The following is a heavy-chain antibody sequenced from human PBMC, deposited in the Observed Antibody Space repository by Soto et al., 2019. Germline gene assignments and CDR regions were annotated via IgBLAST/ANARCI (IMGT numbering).Heavy chain of an antibody. J-gene: IGHJ4*02. Sequence: QLQLQESGPGLVEPSETLSLTCTVSGGSISGSDYYWAWLRQPPGKGLEWLGTIYRTGTAYYNPSLKRRVALSVDPSKNQFFLIPTSVSAADTAVYFCADMRGQWLPRDWGQGTLVTVS. CDR3: ADMRGQWLPRD. CDR1: GGSISGSDYY. D-gene: IGHD6-19*01. CDR2: IYRTGTA. V-gene: IGHV4-39*01.